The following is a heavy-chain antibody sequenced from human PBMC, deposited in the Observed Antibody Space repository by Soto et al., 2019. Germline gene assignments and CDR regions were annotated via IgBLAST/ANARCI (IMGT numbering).Heavy chain of an antibody. J-gene: IGHJ6*02. CDR2: INPSGGST. CDR3: ARDKGGTEGYYYYYGMDV. CDR1: GYTFTSYY. Sequence: QVQLVQSGAEVKKPGASVKVSCKASGYTFTSYYMHWVRQAPGQGLEWMGIINPSGGSTSYAQKFQSRVTMTRDTSTSTVYMELSSLRSEDTAVYYCARDKGGTEGYYYYYGMDVWGQGTTVTVSS. D-gene: IGHD1-1*01. V-gene: IGHV1-46*01.